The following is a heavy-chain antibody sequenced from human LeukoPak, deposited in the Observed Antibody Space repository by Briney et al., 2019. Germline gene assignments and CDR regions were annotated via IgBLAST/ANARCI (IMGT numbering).Heavy chain of an antibody. J-gene: IGHJ5*02. D-gene: IGHD2-15*01. CDR1: GGSISSYY. CDR3: ARDAGYCSGGSCQNWFDP. V-gene: IGHV4-4*07. CDR2: IYTSGST. Sequence: PSETLSLTCTVSGGSISSYYWSWIRQPAGKGLEWIGRIYTSGSTNYNPSLKSRVTMSVDTSKNQFSLKLSSVTAADTAVYYCARDAGYCSGGSCQNWFDPWGQGTLVTVPS.